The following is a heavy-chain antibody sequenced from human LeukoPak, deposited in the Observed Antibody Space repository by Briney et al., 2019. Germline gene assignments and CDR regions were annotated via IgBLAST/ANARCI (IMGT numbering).Heavy chain of an antibody. CDR2: IYYSGTT. J-gene: IGHJ4*02. D-gene: IGHD5-24*01. CDR1: GYSIRSGDY. Sequence: PSETLSLTCTVSGYSIRSGDYWGWIRQPPGKGLEWIGSIYYSGTTHYNPSLKSRVTISLDTSKNQFSLRLTSVTAADTAVYYCARDGEMATIENYFDYWGQGTLVTVSS. V-gene: IGHV4-38-2*02. CDR3: ARDGEMATIENYFDY.